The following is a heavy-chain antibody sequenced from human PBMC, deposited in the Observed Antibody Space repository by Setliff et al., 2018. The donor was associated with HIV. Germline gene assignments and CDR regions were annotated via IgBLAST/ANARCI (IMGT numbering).Heavy chain of an antibody. CDR2: LYHVGRA. Sequence: SETLSLTCTISNYSISSGHYWGWIRQSPGKGLEWIGNLYHVGRAFYSPSLESRVSISVDTSKNQFSLRLTSVTAADTAVYYCARNDDYGGKSHDCWGQGTLVTVSS. V-gene: IGHV4-38-2*02. D-gene: IGHD4-17*01. J-gene: IGHJ4*02. CDR3: ARNDDYGGKSHDC. CDR1: NYSISSGHY.